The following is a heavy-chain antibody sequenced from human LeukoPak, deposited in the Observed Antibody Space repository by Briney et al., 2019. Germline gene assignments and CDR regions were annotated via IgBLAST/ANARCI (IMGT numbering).Heavy chain of an antibody. V-gene: IGHV1-69*05. Sequence: ASVKVSSKASGGTFSSYAISWVRQAPGQGLEWMGGIIPIFGTANYAQKFQGRVTITTDESTSTAYMELSSLRSEDTAVYYCARDRLPAASRWYSATFDYWGQGTLVPVSS. CDR1: GGTFSSYA. CDR2: IIPIFGTA. D-gene: IGHD6-13*01. CDR3: ARDRLPAASRWYSATFDY. J-gene: IGHJ4*02.